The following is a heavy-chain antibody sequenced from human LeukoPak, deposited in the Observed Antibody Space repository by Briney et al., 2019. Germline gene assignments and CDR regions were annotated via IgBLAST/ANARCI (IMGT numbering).Heavy chain of an antibody. CDR1: GGSISSYY. CDR3: ARGGIAVAAKNWFDP. V-gene: IGHV4-34*01. J-gene: IGHJ5*02. Sequence: PSETLSLTCTVSGGSISSYYWSWIRQPPGKGLEWIGEINHSGSTNYNPSLKSRVTISVDTSKNQFSLKLSSVTAADTAVYYCARGGIAVAAKNWFDPWGQGTLVTVSS. CDR2: INHSGST. D-gene: IGHD6-19*01.